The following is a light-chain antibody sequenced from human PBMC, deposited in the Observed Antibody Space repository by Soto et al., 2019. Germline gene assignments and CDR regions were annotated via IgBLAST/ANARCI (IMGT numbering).Light chain of an antibody. V-gene: IGLV1-40*01. CDR2: DDS. J-gene: IGLJ1*01. CDR1: RSNIGAAYG. CDR3: QSYDSSLSGFYV. Sequence: QSVLTQPPSVSGAPGQRVTISCTGGRSNIGAAYGVHWYQHLPGTAPKLLIYDDSNRPSGVPDRFSGSKSGTSASLDITGLQAEDEADYYSQSYDSSLSGFYVFGTGTKVTVL.